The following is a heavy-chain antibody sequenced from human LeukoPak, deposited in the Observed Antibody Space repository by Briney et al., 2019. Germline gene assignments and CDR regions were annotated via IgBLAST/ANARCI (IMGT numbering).Heavy chain of an antibody. V-gene: IGHV1-2*02. Sequence: GASVKVSCKASGYTFTGYYMHWVRQAPGQGLEWMGWINPNGGGTNYAQKFQGRVTMTRDTSISTAYMELSRLRSDDTAVYYCARKSVVADTYYYYYYMDVWGKGTTVTVSS. CDR3: ARKSVVADTYYYYYYMDV. J-gene: IGHJ6*03. D-gene: IGHD2-15*01. CDR2: INPNGGGT. CDR1: GYTFTGYY.